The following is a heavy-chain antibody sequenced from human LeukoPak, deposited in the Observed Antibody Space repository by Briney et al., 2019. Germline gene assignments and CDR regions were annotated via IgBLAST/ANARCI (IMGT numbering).Heavy chain of an antibody. CDR1: GLTFSSYA. CDR3: AKAFVTYYYDSSGYYGFDY. V-gene: IGHV3-23*01. CDR2: ISGSGGST. D-gene: IGHD3-22*01. Sequence: GGSLRLSCAASGLTFSSYAMSWVRQAPGKGLEWVSAISGSGGSTYYADSVKGRFTISRDNSKNTLYLQMNSLRAEDTAVYYCAKAFVTYYYDSSGYYGFDYWGQGTLVTVSS. J-gene: IGHJ4*02.